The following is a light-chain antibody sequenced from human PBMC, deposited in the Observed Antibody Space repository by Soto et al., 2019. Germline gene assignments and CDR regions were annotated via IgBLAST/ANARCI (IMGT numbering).Light chain of an antibody. J-gene: IGKJ2*01. CDR3: QQSHHFPYT. CDR1: QTIPRS. V-gene: IGKV1-39*01. Sequence: IQMTQSPSSLSASVGDRVTITCRASQTIPRSLNWYQQKPGKAPNLLIYTASILQTGAPSRFSGSGSETDFTLTISSLQPEDSGTYFCQQSHHFPYTFGHGTDLEIK. CDR2: TAS.